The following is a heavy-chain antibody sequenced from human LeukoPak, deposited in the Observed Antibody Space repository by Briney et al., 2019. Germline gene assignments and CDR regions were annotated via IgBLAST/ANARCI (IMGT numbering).Heavy chain of an antibody. CDR2: ISTGGGST. CDR1: GFTFSSYG. J-gene: IGHJ4*02. Sequence: PGGSLRLSCAASGFTFSSYGMSWVRQAPGKGLEWVSAISTGGGSTYYADSVKGRFTISRDNSKNTLYLQMNRLRAEDTAVYYCAKRGLAAALFRWGQGTLVTVSS. V-gene: IGHV3-23*01. D-gene: IGHD6-13*01. CDR3: AKRGLAAALFR.